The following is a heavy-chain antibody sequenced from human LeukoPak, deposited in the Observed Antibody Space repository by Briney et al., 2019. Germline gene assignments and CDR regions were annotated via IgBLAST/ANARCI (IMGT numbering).Heavy chain of an antibody. CDR1: GFTFGDYA. V-gene: IGHV3-49*04. D-gene: IGHD5-12*01. J-gene: IGHJ4*02. Sequence: PGGSLRLSCTASGFTFGDYAMSWVRQAPGKGLEWVGFIRSKAYGGTTEYAASVKGRFTISRDDSKSIAYLQMNSLKTEDTAVYYCTRDRDIVATIKGGFDYWGQGTLVTVSS. CDR3: TRDRDIVATIKGGFDY. CDR2: IRSKAYGGTT.